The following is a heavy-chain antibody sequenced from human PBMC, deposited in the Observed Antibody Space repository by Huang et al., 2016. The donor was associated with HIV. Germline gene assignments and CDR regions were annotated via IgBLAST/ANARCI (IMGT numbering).Heavy chain of an antibody. CDR3: ARDPYYSNRWKRNDASFL. Sequence: QVQLVQSGGEVMQPGASVRVSCKASGYDFGSYGMGWVRQAPGQGLEWLGWIGSDRRDTSSAQKYQGRVTMTTDTSTTTTDMELRSRRSDDTAMYYCARDPYYSNRWKRNDASFLWGQGTMITVSS. CDR1: GYDFGSYG. CDR2: IGSDRRDT. J-gene: IGHJ3*01. V-gene: IGHV1-18*01. D-gene: IGHD4-4*01.